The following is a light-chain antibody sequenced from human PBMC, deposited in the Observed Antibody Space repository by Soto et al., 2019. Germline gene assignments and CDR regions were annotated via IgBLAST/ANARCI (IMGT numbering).Light chain of an antibody. Sequence: QSALTQPASVSGSPGQSITISCTGTSSDVGGYNYVSWYQHHPGKAPKLMIYDVSNRPSGVSNRFSGCKSGNTASLTISGLQDEDEADYYCCSYSRSSTLLVFGGGTKVTVL. CDR2: DVS. J-gene: IGLJ2*01. V-gene: IGLV2-14*03. CDR3: CSYSRSSTLLV. CDR1: SSDVGGYNY.